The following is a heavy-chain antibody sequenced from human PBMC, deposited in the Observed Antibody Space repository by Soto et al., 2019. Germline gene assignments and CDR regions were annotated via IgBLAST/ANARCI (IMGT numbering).Heavy chain of an antibody. D-gene: IGHD3-10*01. Sequence: QVQLVQSGAEVKKPGASVKVSCKASGYIFTSYYLHWVRQAPGQGLEWMGWINPFDGSRMFAQNFQGRVTRTRDTSTSTVYMELSSLRTEDTAVYYCSRVDPGETSPFDHWGQGTLVTVSS. CDR3: SRVDPGETSPFDH. V-gene: IGHV1-46*03. J-gene: IGHJ4*02. CDR1: GYIFTSYY. CDR2: INPFDGSR.